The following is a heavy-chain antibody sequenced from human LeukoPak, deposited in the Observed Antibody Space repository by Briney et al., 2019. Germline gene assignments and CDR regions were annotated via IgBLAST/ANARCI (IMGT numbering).Heavy chain of an antibody. D-gene: IGHD3-16*01. V-gene: IGHV3-23*01. CDR1: GFSFRSHG. J-gene: IGHJ1*01. CDR2: ISPRGDIT. CDR3: AKDDDWGRFNH. Sequence: GGSLRLSCAASGFSFRSHGMNWVRQAPGKGLEWVSGISPRGDITYYKDSVRGRFTISRDNFKDTVSLQLDSLRAEDTAMYYCAKDDDWGRFNHWGQGTLVTVSS.